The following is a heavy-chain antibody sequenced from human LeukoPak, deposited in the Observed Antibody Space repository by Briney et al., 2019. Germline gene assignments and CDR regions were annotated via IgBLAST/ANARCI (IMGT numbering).Heavy chain of an antibody. J-gene: IGHJ3*02. V-gene: IGHV4-38-2*02. CDR3: ARDDFWSGPDAFDI. CDR1: GYSISGGYY. Sequence: PSETLSLTCTVSGYSISGGYYWGWIRQPPGKGLEWIGSIYHSGSTYYNPSLKSRVTISVDTSKNQFSLKLSSVTAADTAVYYCARDDFWSGPDAFDIWGQGTMVTVSS. CDR2: IYHSGST. D-gene: IGHD3-3*01.